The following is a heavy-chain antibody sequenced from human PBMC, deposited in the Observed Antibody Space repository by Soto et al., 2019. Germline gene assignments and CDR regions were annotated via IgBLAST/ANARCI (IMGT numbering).Heavy chain of an antibody. J-gene: IGHJ4*02. CDR1: GFNFGNYA. CDR2: IRNQTYGGTT. Sequence: FLRLSCTASGFNFGNYAINWVRQAPGKGLEWVGLIRNQTYGGTTEYAASMKGRFTISRDDSNSIAYLQMNSLKTEDSAVYYCTTAQSPEIAYFFDNWGQGTLVTVSS. V-gene: IGHV3-49*04. D-gene: IGHD2-21*01. CDR3: TTAQSPEIAYFFDN.